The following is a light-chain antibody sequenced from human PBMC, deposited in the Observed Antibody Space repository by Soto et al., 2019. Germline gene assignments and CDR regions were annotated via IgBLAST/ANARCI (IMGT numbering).Light chain of an antibody. CDR3: QQYEDTLWT. CDR1: QTFPTNF. V-gene: IGKV3-20*01. CDR2: GAY. Sequence: ENVLTQSPGPLSLSPGERATLSCRAGQTFPTNFLAWYQQQPGQAPRLLIYGAYSRSAGVPDRFSGSGSGTDFTLTLSRLEPEDFAVYYCQQYEDTLWTFGQGTTGEI. J-gene: IGKJ1*01.